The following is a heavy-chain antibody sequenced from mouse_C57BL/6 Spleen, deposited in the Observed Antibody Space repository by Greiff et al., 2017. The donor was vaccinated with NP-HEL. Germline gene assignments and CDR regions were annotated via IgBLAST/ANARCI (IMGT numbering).Heavy chain of an antibody. CDR2: IHPNSGST. V-gene: IGHV1-64*01. CDR3: ARSVYGTYAMDY. J-gene: IGHJ4*01. CDR1: GYTFTSYW. D-gene: IGHD1-1*01. Sequence: QVQLQQPGAELVRPGSSVKLSCKASGYTFTSYWMDWVKQRPGQGLEWIGMIHPNSGSTNYNEKFKSKATLTVDKSSSTAYMQLSSLTSEDSAVYYCARSVYGTYAMDYWGQGTSVTVSS.